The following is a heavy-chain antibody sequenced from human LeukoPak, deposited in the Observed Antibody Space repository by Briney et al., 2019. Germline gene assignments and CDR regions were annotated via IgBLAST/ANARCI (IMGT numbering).Heavy chain of an antibody. CDR1: GFTFSSYS. J-gene: IGHJ4*02. CDR2: ISSSSSYI. D-gene: IGHD3-10*01. Sequence: GGSLRLSCAASGFTFSSYSMNWVRQAPGKGLEWVSSISSSSSYIYYADSAKGRFTISRDNAKNSLHLRMNSLRAEDTAVYYCARDSDGNFDYWGQGTLVTVSS. V-gene: IGHV3-21*01. CDR3: ARDSDGNFDY.